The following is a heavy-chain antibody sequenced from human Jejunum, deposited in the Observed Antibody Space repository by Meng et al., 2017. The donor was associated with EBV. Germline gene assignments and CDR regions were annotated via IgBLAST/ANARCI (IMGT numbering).Heavy chain of an antibody. J-gene: IGHJ4*02. CDR3: VARSRPQEVDY. V-gene: IGHV3-23*01. CDR2: ITASSGST. CDR1: GLTLSNYD. Sequence: EVQLLESGGDLIQPGESLRLSCAASGLTLSNYDVSWVRQAPGKGLEWVSVITASSGSTFYADSVKGRFTISRDNSKRTVYLQMKSPRGEDTAVYYCVARSRPQEVDYWGQGTLVTASS.